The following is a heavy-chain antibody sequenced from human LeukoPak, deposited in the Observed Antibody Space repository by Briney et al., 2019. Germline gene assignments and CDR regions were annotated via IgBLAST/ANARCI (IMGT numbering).Heavy chain of an antibody. CDR3: ATRPHYDSSGYDFDY. Sequence: ASVKVSCKVSGYTLTELSMHWVRQAPGKGLEWRGGFDPEDGETIYAQKFQGRVTMTEDTSTDTAYMELSSLRSEDTAVYYCATRPHYDSSGYDFDYWGQGTLVTVSS. V-gene: IGHV1-24*01. CDR1: GYTLTELS. J-gene: IGHJ4*02. CDR2: FDPEDGET. D-gene: IGHD3-22*01.